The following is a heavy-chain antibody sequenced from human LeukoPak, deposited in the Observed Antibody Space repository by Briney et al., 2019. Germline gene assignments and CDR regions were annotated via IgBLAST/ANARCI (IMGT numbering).Heavy chain of an antibody. CDR1: GFTFSSYA. CDR3: AKDLGSSTSWYQALYYYMDV. J-gene: IGHJ6*03. Sequence: PGGSLRLSCAASGFTFSSYAMSWVRQAPGEGLEGVPAISGSGGSTYYADSVKGRFTISRDNSKNTLYLQMNSLRAEDTAVYYCAKDLGSSTSWYQALYYYMDVWGKGTTVTVSS. CDR2: ISGSGGST. V-gene: IGHV3-23*01. D-gene: IGHD2-2*01.